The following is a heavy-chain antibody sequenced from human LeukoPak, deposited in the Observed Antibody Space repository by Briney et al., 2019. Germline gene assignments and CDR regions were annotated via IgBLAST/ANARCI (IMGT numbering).Heavy chain of an antibody. CDR3: ARGDVTLTYYDFWSGSRYNWFDP. Sequence: ASVEVSCKASGYTFTSYDINWVRQATGQGLEWMGWMKPNSGNTGYAQKFQGRVTMTRNTSISTAYMELSSLRSEDTAVYYCARGDVTLTYYDFWSGSRYNWFDPWGQGTLVTVSS. D-gene: IGHD3-3*01. V-gene: IGHV1-8*01. CDR2: MKPNSGNT. J-gene: IGHJ5*02. CDR1: GYTFTSYD.